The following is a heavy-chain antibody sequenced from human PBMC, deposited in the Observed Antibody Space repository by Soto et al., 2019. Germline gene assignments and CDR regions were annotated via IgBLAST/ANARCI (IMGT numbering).Heavy chain of an antibody. J-gene: IGHJ6*02. CDR3: ARIYGGNSESTDYYGMDV. CDR1: GFTFSSYA. D-gene: IGHD2-21*02. V-gene: IGHV3-30-3*01. Sequence: SGGSLRLSCAASGFTFSSYAMHWVRQAPGKGLEWVAVISYDGSNKYYADSVKGRFTISRDNSKNTLYLQMNSLIAEDTAVYYCARIYGGNSESTDYYGMDVWGQGTTVTVSS. CDR2: ISYDGSNK.